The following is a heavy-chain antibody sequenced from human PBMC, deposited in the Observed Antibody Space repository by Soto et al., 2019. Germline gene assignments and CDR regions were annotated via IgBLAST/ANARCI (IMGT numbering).Heavy chain of an antibody. Sequence: QVQLQESGPGLVKPSQALSLTCTVSGGSICSGGYYWSWIRQHPGKGLEWIGYIYYSGSTYYNPSPKSRVTISVDTSKNQFSLKLTSVTAADTAVYYCARVRGGGPFDDWGQGTLVTVSS. CDR3: ARVRGGGPFDD. CDR1: GGSICSGGYY. J-gene: IGHJ4*02. D-gene: IGHD1-26*01. CDR2: IYYSGST. V-gene: IGHV4-31*03.